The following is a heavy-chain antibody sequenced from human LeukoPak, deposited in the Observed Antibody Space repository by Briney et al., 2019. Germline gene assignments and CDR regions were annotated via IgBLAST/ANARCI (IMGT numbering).Heavy chain of an antibody. D-gene: IGHD6-19*01. V-gene: IGHV3-23*01. CDR2: TSGSGGST. Sequence: GGSLRLSCAASGFTFSSYAMSWVRQAPGKGLEWVSSTSGSGGSTYYADSVKGQFTISRDNSKNTLYLQMNSLRAEDTAAYYCAKARSGWYRFDYWGQGTLVTVSS. CDR1: GFTFSSYA. CDR3: AKARSGWYRFDY. J-gene: IGHJ4*02.